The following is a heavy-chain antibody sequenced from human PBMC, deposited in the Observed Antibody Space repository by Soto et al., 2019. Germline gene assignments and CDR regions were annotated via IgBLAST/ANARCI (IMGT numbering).Heavy chain of an antibody. V-gene: IGHV4-31*03. CDR1: GGSISGEGYY. CDR3: ARAWTATAGWANWFDR. J-gene: IGHJ5*02. Sequence: QVQLQELGAGPVEPSQTLSLTCTVSGGSISGEGYYWSWIRQYSGRGLEWIGYIHYSGSTYYNPSLKSRVIISVDTSKTQFFLNLSSVTAADTAVYYCARAWTATAGWANWFDRWGQGTLVTVSS. D-gene: IGHD6-13*01. CDR2: IHYSGST.